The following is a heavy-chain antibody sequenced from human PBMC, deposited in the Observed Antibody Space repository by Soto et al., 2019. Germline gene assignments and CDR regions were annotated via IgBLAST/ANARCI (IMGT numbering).Heavy chain of an antibody. V-gene: IGHV1-18*01. CDR2: ISAYNGNT. D-gene: IGHD6-19*01. CDR1: GYTFTSYG. CDR3: ARDTVSGWYYYYYGMDV. J-gene: IGHJ6*02. Sequence: QVQLVQSGAEVKKPGASVKVSCKASGYTFTSYGISWVRQALGQGLEWMGWISAYNGNTNYAQKVKGRVTMTTDTSTSTAYMELRSLRSDDTAVYYCARDTVSGWYYYYYGMDVWGQGTTVTVSS.